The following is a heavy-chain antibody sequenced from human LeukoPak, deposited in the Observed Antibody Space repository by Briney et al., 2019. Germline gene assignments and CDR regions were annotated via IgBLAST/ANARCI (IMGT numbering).Heavy chain of an antibody. CDR1: GLTFSNYA. D-gene: IGHD4-23*01. J-gene: IGHJ5*01. Sequence: GRSLRLSCAASGLTFSNYAMHWVRQAPGKGLEWVAAVWSDGSNKYYGDSVKGRFTISRDNYKSTLYLQMDSLRVDDSALYYCASRYSGVRGNPNFFDSWGQGTLVIVSS. V-gene: IGHV3-33*01. CDR2: VWSDGSNK. CDR3: ASRYSGVRGNPNFFDS.